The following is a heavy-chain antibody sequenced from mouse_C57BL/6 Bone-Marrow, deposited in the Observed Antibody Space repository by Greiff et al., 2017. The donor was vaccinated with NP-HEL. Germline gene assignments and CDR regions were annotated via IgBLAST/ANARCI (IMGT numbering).Heavy chain of an antibody. Sequence: QVQLQQSGPELVKPGASVKISCKASGYAFSSSWMNWVKQRPGKGLEWIGRIYPGDGDTNYNGKFKGKATLTADKSSSTAYMQLSSLTSDDSAVYFCARWYYGSSPYYFDYWGQGTTLTVSS. D-gene: IGHD1-1*01. CDR2: IYPGDGDT. CDR1: GYAFSSSW. J-gene: IGHJ2*01. CDR3: ARWYYGSSPYYFDY. V-gene: IGHV1-82*01.